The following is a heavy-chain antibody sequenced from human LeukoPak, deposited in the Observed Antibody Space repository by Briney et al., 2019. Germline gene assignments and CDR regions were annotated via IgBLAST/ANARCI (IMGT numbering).Heavy chain of an antibody. V-gene: IGHV3-53*04. CDR2: IYSGGST. D-gene: IGHD5-24*01. CDR3: ARSWVEMATILMEGAFDI. CDR1: GFTVSSNY. Sequence: PGGSLRLSCAASGFTVSSNYMSWVRQAPGKGLEWVSVIYSGGSTYYADSVKGRFTISRHNSKNTLYLQMNSLRAEDTAVYYCARSWVEMATILMEGAFDIWGQGTMVTVSS. J-gene: IGHJ3*02.